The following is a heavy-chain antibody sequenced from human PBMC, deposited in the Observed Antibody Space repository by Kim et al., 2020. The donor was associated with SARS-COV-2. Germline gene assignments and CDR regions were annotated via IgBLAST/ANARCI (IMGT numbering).Heavy chain of an antibody. J-gene: IGHJ6*02. Sequence: ASVKVSCKASGYTFTSYGISWVRQAPGQGLEWMGWISAYNGNTNYAQKLQGRVTMTTDTSTSTAYMELRSLRSDDTAVYYCARDHSSWYGYLPYGYYYGMDVWGQGTTVTVSS. CDR1: GYTFTSYG. CDR3: ARDHSSWYGYLPYGYYYGMDV. CDR2: ISAYNGNT. D-gene: IGHD6-13*01. V-gene: IGHV1-18*04.